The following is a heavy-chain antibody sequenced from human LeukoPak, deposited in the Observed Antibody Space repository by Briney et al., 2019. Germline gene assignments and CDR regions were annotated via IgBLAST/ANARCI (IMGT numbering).Heavy chain of an antibody. V-gene: IGHV3-7*05. CDR1: GFTFSSYW. CDR3: ARARIPAADLPTDY. CDR2: INQDGSEK. Sequence: PGGSPRLSCAASGFTFSSYWMSWVRQAPGRGLEWVANINQDGSEKYYLDSVGGRFTISRDNAKNSLSLQMDSLRAEDTAVYYCARARIPAADLPTDYWGQGTLVTVSS. D-gene: IGHD6-13*01. J-gene: IGHJ4*02.